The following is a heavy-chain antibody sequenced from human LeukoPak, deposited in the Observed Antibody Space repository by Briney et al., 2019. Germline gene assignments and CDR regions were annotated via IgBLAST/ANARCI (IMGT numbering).Heavy chain of an antibody. CDR2: ISRSGNTI. D-gene: IGHD3-10*01. V-gene: IGHV3-48*03. CDR3: ARVATMVRVPLDALDI. CDR1: GFTFSGCE. Sequence: GGSLGLSCAISGFTFSGCELTWVRQAPGKGLEWISYISRSGNTIYYADSVKGRFTTSGDNAKNSLYLQMNSLRAEDTAVYYCARVATMVRVPLDALDIWGQGTMVSVSS. J-gene: IGHJ3*02.